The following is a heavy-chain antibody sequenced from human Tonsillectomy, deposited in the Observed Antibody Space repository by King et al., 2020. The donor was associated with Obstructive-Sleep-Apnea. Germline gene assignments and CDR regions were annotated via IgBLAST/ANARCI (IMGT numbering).Heavy chain of an antibody. CDR1: GYTFTSYG. D-gene: IGHD3-9*01. CDR3: ARDRDTRWYFDWLLCPSDY. V-gene: IGHV1-18*04. CDR2: ISAYNGNT. J-gene: IGHJ4*02. Sequence: QLVQSGAEVKKPGASVKVSCKASGYTFTSYGISWVRQAPGQGLEWMGWISAYNGNTNYAQKLQGRVTMTTDTSTSTAYMELRSLRSEDTAGYYWARDRDTRWYFDWLLCPSDYWGQGTLVTVSS.